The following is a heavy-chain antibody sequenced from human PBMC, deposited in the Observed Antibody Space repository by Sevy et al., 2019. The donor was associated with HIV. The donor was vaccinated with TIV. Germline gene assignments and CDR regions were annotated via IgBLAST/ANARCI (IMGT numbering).Heavy chain of an antibody. J-gene: IGHJ4*02. CDR2: ISPTGGTT. CDR1: GFTFSSYD. D-gene: IGHD6-13*01. CDR3: AKDLEQQLGPDY. Sequence: GGSLRLSCAASGFTFSSYDMSWVRQAPGKGLEWVSVISPTGGTTHYAESVKGRFIISRDNSKKTLFLQMNSLRAEDTALYYCAKDLEQQLGPDYWGQGTQVTVSS. V-gene: IGHV3-23*01.